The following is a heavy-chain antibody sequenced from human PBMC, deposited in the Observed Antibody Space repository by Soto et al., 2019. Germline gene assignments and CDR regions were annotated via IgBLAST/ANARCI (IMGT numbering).Heavy chain of an antibody. CDR1: GGSVSSGSYF. V-gene: IGHV4-61*01. J-gene: IGHJ4*02. CDR2: VYSRGTV. D-gene: IGHD3-22*01. Sequence: PSETLSLTCTVSGGSVSSGSYFWTWIRQPPGKGLEWIGYVYSRGTVDYRPSLMSRTTISMDTSTNQLYQNMNSVTTADTAVYYCARDSYRSDYYYEFDSWGQG. CDR3: ARDSYRSDYYYEFDS.